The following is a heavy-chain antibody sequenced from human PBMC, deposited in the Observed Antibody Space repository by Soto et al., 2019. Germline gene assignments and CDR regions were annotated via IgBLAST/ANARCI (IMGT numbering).Heavy chain of an antibody. CDR1: GGSFSGYY. CDR2: INHSGST. V-gene: IGHV4-34*01. J-gene: IGHJ6*03. D-gene: IGHD2-2*01. Sequence: SETLSLTCAVYGGSFSGYYWSWIRQPPGKGLEWIGEINHSGSTNYNPSPKSRVTISVDTSKNQFSLKLSSVTAADTAVYYCATLPAARRYYYYYMDVWGKGTTVTVSS. CDR3: ATLPAARRYYYYYMDV.